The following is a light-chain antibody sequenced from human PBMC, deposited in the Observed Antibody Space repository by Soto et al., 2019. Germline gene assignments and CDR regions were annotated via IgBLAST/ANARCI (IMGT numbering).Light chain of an antibody. J-gene: IGKJ2*01. V-gene: IGKV1-39*01. Sequence: DIQKTQSPPSLSASVGDKVTITCRPSQSISHFLNWYQQKPGKAPKLPIYTASSLQSGVPSRFSGSGSGTHFTLTVSSLQPEDSATYFCQQSYTPPHTFGQGTKLEIK. CDR1: QSISHF. CDR3: QQSYTPPHT. CDR2: TAS.